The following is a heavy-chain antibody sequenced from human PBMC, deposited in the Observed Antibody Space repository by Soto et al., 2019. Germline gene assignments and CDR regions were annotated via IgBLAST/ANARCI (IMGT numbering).Heavy chain of an antibody. J-gene: IGHJ4*02. Sequence: SGPTLANPTQTLTLTCTVSGFSLTSRGMTLGWIRQPPGKAPEWLALSTQYSPSLQSRLTFTTDTSNNQVVLTMTNMDPVDTATYYCTLRHDSSRGPIYWGQGIMVTVSS. CDR1: GFSLTSRGMT. D-gene: IGHD2-2*01. CDR2: ST. CDR3: TLRHDSSRGPIY. V-gene: IGHV2-5*01.